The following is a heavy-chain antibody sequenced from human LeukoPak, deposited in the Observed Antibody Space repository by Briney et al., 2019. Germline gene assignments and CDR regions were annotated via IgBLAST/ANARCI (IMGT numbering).Heavy chain of an antibody. CDR1: GFTFDDYA. D-gene: IGHD1-26*01. CDR3: AKLSSGSYHPGGGAFDI. CDR2: ISWNSGSI. Sequence: GRSLRLSCAASGFTFDDYAMHWVRQAPGKGLEWVSGISWNSGSIGYADSVKGRFTISRDNAKNSLYLQMNSLRAEDMALYYCAKLSSGSYHPGGGAFDIWGQGTMVTVSS. J-gene: IGHJ3*02. V-gene: IGHV3-9*03.